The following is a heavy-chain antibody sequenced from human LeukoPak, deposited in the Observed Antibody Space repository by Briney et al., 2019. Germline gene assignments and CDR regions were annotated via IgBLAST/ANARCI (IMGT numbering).Heavy chain of an antibody. V-gene: IGHV1-69*13. J-gene: IGHJ6*02. CDR2: IIPIFGTA. Sequence: ASVKVSCKASGGTFSSYAISWVRQAPGQGLEWMGGIIPIFGTANYAQKFQGRVTITADESTSTAYMELSSLRPEDTAVYYCARGKDWNAYYYYGMDVWGQGTTVTVSS. CDR3: ARGKDWNAYYYYGMDV. D-gene: IGHD1-1*01. CDR1: GGTFSSYA.